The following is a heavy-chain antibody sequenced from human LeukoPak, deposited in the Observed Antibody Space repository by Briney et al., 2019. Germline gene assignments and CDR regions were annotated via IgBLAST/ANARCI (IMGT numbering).Heavy chain of an antibody. CDR1: GFTFSSYG. J-gene: IGHJ4*02. V-gene: IGHV3-23*01. D-gene: IGHD2-21*02. CDR2: ITGSGDGT. Sequence: GGSLRLSCAASGFTFSSYGMSWVRQAPGKGLEWVSSITGSGDGTSAADSVKGRFTISRDNSKNTLYLQMNSLRAEDTAVYYCAKDSRSVVVTVDPYYCDYWGQGTLVTVSS. CDR3: AKDSRSVVVTVDPYYCDY.